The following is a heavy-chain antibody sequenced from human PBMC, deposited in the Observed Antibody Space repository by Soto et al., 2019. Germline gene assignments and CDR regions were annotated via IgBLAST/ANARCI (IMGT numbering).Heavy chain of an antibody. CDR2: INYSGST. J-gene: IGHJ4*02. D-gene: IGHD2-15*01. V-gene: IGHV4-59*01. CDR3: ARDRYCSGGTCYPFVLDY. Sequence: SETLSLTCTVSGGSIGSYYWSWIRQPPGKGLEWIAYINYSGSTNRNPSLKSRVTISVDISKNQFSLQLSSVTAADTAVYYCARDRYCSGGTCYPFVLDYWGQGILVTVSS. CDR1: GGSIGSYY.